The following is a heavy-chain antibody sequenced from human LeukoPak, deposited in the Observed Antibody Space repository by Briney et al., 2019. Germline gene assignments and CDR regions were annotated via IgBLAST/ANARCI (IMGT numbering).Heavy chain of an antibody. CDR2: INLYNNTT. CDR3: ARGVGYYYFDY. V-gene: IGHV4-30-4*08. Sequence: SETLSLTCTVSGGTISSGGHYWTWIRQPPGGGLEWMGFINLYNNTTSYYPSFQSSLMRSNATSTKQLPLTLPNVTAPDPADFFCARGVGYYYFDYWGQGILVTVSS. D-gene: IGHD5-24*01. CDR1: GGTISSGGHY. J-gene: IGHJ4*02.